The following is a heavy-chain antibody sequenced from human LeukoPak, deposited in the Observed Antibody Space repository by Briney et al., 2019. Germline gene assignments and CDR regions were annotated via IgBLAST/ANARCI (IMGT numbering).Heavy chain of an antibody. D-gene: IGHD2-2*01. Sequence: PSETLSLTCTVSGGSISSYYWSWIRQPPGKGLEWIGYIYTSGSTNYNPSLKSRVTISVDTSKNQFSLKLSSVTAADTAVYYCARIYCSSTSCSEGWFDPWGQGTLVTVSS. CDR2: IYTSGST. J-gene: IGHJ5*02. CDR1: GGSISSYY. CDR3: ARIYCSSTSCSEGWFDP. V-gene: IGHV4-4*08.